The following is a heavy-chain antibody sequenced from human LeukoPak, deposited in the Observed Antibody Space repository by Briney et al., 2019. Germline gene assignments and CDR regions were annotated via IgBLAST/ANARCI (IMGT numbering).Heavy chain of an antibody. Sequence: GGSLRLSCAASGFTFSSYAMSWVRQAPGKGLEWVSAISGSGGSTYYADSVKGRFTISRDNSNNTLYLQMNSLRAEDTAVYYCARTLRSSPPTTIPSGYWGQGTLVTVSS. CDR1: GFTFSSYA. D-gene: IGHD5-12*01. CDR3: ARTLRSSPPTTIPSGY. CDR2: ISGSGGST. V-gene: IGHV3-23*01. J-gene: IGHJ4*02.